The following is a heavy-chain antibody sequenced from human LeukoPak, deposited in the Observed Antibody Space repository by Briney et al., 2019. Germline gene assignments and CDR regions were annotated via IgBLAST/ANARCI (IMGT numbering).Heavy chain of an antibody. Sequence: PSETLSLTCTVSGGSISSYYWSWIRQPPGKGLEWIGYIYYSGTTNYNPSLKSRDAISVDTSKNQYSLKLTSVTAADTAVYYCVRDKGDVTRASSERFDYWGQGTLVTVSS. J-gene: IGHJ4*02. CDR3: VRDKGDVTRASSERFDY. D-gene: IGHD4-17*01. CDR1: GGSISSYY. V-gene: IGHV4-59*01. CDR2: IYYSGTT.